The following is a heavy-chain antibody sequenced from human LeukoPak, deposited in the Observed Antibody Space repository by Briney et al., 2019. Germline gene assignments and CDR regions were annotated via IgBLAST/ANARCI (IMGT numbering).Heavy chain of an antibody. CDR3: ARDWAHSSGWSALPDY. D-gene: IGHD6-19*01. CDR1: GGSFSSYY. V-gene: IGHV4-59*01. CDR2: IYYSGST. Sequence: SETLSLTCAVYGGSFSSYYWSWIRQPPGKGLEWIGYIYYSGSTNYNPSLKSRVTISVDTSKNQFSLKLSSVTAADTAVYYCARDWAHSSGWSALPDYWGQGTLVTVSS. J-gene: IGHJ4*02.